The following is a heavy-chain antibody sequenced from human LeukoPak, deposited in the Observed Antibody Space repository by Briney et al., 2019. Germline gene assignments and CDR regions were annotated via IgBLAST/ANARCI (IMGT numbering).Heavy chain of an antibody. D-gene: IGHD2-15*01. CDR3: ARRGYCSGGSCYPSWFDP. CDR1: GGSFSGYY. V-gene: IGHV4-34*01. CDR2: INHSGST. J-gene: IGHJ5*02. Sequence: SETLSLTCAVYGGSFSGYYWSWIRQPPGKGLEWIGEINHSGSTNYNPSLKSRVTISVDTSNNQFSLKLSSVTAADTAVYYCARRGYCSGGSCYPSWFDPWGQGTLVTVSS.